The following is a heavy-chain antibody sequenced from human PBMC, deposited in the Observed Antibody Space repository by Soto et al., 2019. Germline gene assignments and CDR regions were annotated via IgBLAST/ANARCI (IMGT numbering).Heavy chain of an antibody. D-gene: IGHD3-9*01. CDR2: IKSKTDGGTT. Sequence: GGSLRLSCAASGFAFSNAWKNWVRQAPGKGMEWVGRIKSKTDGGTTDYATPVKSRCTISRGDAKNTLYLQINSLKTADTAVYDCTLGLAEILSGYYYHCMDVWGQGTTVTVSS. CDR1: GFAFSNAW. CDR3: TLGLAEILSGYYYHCMDV. V-gene: IGHV3-15*01. J-gene: IGHJ6*02.